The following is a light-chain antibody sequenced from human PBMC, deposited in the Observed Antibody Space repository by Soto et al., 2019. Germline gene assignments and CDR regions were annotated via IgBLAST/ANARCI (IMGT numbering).Light chain of an antibody. CDR3: QQYTNWPYT. Sequence: EIVMTQSPATLSVSPGERASLSCRASQSVGSNLAWYQQTAGQAPRLLIYGASTRATGTPARFSGSGSGTEFTLTISSLQSEDFAVYSCQQYTNWPYTFGQGTKLEIK. V-gene: IGKV3-15*01. CDR1: QSVGSN. CDR2: GAS. J-gene: IGKJ2*01.